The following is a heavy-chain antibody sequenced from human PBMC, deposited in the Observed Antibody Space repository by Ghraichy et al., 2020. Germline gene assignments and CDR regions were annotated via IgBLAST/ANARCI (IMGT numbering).Heavy chain of an antibody. D-gene: IGHD6-19*01. V-gene: IGHV4-39*01. Sequence: SETLSLTCTVSGGSISSSSYYWGWIRQPPGKGLEWIGSIYYSGSTYYNPSLKSRVTISVDTSKNQFSLKLSSVTAADTAVYYCARRSSDSSGSYYFDYWGQGTLVTVSS. J-gene: IGHJ4*02. CDR2: IYYSGST. CDR1: GGSISSSSYY. CDR3: ARRSSDSSGSYYFDY.